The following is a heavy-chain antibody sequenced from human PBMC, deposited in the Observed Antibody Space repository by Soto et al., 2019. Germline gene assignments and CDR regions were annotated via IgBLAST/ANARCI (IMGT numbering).Heavy chain of an antibody. CDR2: ISYDGSNK. J-gene: IGHJ4*02. D-gene: IGHD1-26*01. CDR3: AKESSGSYGY. Sequence: VGSLRLSCAASGFTFSSYGMHWVRQGPGKGLEWVAVISYDGSNKYYADSVKGRFTISRDNSKNTLYLQMNSLRAEDTAVYYCAKESSGSYGYWGQGTLVTVSS. CDR1: GFTFSSYG. V-gene: IGHV3-30*18.